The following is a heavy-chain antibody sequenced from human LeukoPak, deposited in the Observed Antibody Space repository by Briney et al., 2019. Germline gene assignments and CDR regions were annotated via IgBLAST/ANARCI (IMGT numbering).Heavy chain of an antibody. J-gene: IGHJ3*02. D-gene: IGHD3-10*01. Sequence: GGSLRLSCAASGFTVSSNYMSWVRQPPGKGLEWVSIIYSGDSTYYADSVKGRFTISRDNSKNTLYLQMNSLRAEDTAVYYCSRKGVNTAFDIWGQGTMVTVSS. CDR3: SRKGVNTAFDI. CDR1: GFTVSSNY. V-gene: IGHV3-53*01. CDR2: IYSGDST.